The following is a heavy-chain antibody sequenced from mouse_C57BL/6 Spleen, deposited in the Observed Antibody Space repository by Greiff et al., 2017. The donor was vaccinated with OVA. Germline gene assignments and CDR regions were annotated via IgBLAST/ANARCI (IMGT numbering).Heavy chain of an antibody. CDR1: GYTFTDYE. CDR3: TRADGAWFAY. V-gene: IGHV1-15*01. CDR2: IDPETGGT. Sequence: LVESGAELVRPGASVTLSCKASGYTFTDYEMHWVKQTPVHGLEWIGAIDPETGGTAYNQKFKGKAILTADKSSSTAYMELRSLTSEDSAVYYCTRADGAWFAYWGQGTLVTVSA. J-gene: IGHJ3*01.